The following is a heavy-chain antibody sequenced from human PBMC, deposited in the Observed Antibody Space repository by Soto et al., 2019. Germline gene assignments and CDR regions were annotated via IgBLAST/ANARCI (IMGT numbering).Heavy chain of an antibody. CDR3: ARDHISSGSPGWFDP. Sequence: SVKVSCKASGGTFSSYTISWVRQAPGQGLEWMGRIIPILGIANYAQKFQGRVTITADKSTSTAYMELSSLRSEDTAVYYCARDHISSGSPGWFDPWGQGTLVTVSS. V-gene: IGHV1-69*04. D-gene: IGHD3-22*01. CDR1: GGTFSSYT. CDR2: IIPILGIA. J-gene: IGHJ5*02.